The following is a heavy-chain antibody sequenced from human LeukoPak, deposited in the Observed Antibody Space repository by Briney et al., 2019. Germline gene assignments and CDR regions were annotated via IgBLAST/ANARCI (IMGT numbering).Heavy chain of an antibody. CDR3: ARVANDYGVGSYAFDI. J-gene: IGHJ3*02. D-gene: IGHD4-17*01. V-gene: IGHV1-2*02. CDR2: INPNSGGT. Sequence: ASVKVSCKASGYTFTGYYMHWVRQAPGQGLEWMGWINPNSGGTNYAQKFQGRVTMTRDTSISAAYMELSRLRSDDTAVYYCARVANDYGVGSYAFDIWGQGTMVTVSS. CDR1: GYTFTGYY.